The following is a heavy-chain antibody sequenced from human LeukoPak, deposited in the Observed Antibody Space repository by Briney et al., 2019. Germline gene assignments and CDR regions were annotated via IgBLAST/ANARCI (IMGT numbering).Heavy chain of an antibody. V-gene: IGHV3-21*01. Sequence: GGSPRLSCAASGFTFSSYSMNWVRQAPGKGLEWVSSISSSSSYIYYADSVKGRFTISRDNAKNSLYLQMNSLRAEDTAVYYCARDPGYSYGHDYWGQGTLVTVSS. CDR3: ARDPGYSYGHDY. D-gene: IGHD5-18*01. CDR1: GFTFSSYS. CDR2: ISSSSSYI. J-gene: IGHJ4*02.